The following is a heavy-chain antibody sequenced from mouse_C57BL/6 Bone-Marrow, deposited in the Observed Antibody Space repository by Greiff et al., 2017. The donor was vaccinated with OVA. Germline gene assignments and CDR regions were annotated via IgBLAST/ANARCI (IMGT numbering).Heavy chain of an antibody. CDR2: ISYSGST. CDR1: GYSITSDY. V-gene: IGHV3-8*01. J-gene: IGHJ1*03. D-gene: IGHD1-1*01. CDR3: AREGLDYYGTGWYFDV. Sequence: DVMLVESGPGLAKPSQTLSLTCSVTGYSITSDYWNWIRKFPGNKLEYMGYISYSGSTYYNPSLKSRISITRDTSKNQYYLQLNSVTTEDTATYYCAREGLDYYGTGWYFDVWGTGTTVTVSS.